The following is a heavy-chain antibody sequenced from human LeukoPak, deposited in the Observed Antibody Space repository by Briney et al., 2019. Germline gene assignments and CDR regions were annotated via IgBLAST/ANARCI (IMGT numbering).Heavy chain of an antibody. D-gene: IGHD3-10*01. Sequence: PGGSLRLSCAASGFTFSSYGMHGVREAPGKGVEGVAVLWYDGSKNYYAASVKGRFTISRDNSKNTLYLQMNSLRAEDTAVYYCAKDSGNWNYFDYWGQGTLVTVSS. CDR1: GFTFSSYG. CDR2: LWYDGSKN. CDR3: AKDSGNWNYFDY. V-gene: IGHV3-30*02. J-gene: IGHJ4*02.